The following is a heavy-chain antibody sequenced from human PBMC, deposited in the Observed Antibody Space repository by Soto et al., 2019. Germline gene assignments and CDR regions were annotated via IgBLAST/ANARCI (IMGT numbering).Heavy chain of an antibody. CDR3: ARDHSSAGAFDI. V-gene: IGHV3-30-3*01. CDR2: ISYDGSNK. D-gene: IGHD6-6*01. CDR1: GFTFSSYA. J-gene: IGHJ3*02. Sequence: GGSLILSCAASGFTFSSYAMHWVRQAPGKGLEWVAVISYDGSNKYYADSVKGRFTISRDNSKNTLYLQMNSLRAEDTAVYYCARDHSSAGAFDIWGQGTMVTVSS.